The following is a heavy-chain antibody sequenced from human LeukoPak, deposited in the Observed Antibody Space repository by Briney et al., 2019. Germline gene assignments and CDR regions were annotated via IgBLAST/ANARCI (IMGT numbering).Heavy chain of an antibody. CDR1: GGSISSYY. CDR2: IYYSGST. V-gene: IGHV4-59*12. Sequence: SETLSLTCTVSGGSISSYYWSWIRQPPGKGLEWIGYIYYSGSTNYNPSLKSRVTISVDTSKNQFSLKLSSVTAADTAVYYCARGKKTKYYYDSSGYYSPLYYFDYWGQGTLVTVSS. CDR3: ARGKKTKYYYDSSGYYSPLYYFDY. D-gene: IGHD3-22*01. J-gene: IGHJ4*02.